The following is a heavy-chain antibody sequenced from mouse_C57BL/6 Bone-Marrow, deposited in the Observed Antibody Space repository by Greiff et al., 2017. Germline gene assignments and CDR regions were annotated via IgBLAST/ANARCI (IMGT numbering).Heavy chain of an antibody. J-gene: IGHJ4*01. CDR2: INPNNGGT. CDR1: GYTFTDYY. CDR3: ARVYYEYPLYDYAMDY. Sequence: EVQLQQSGPELVKPGASVKLSCKASGYTFTDYYMNWVKQSHGKSLEWIGDINPNNGGTSYNQKFKGKATLTVDKSSSTAYMELRSLTSEDSAVYYCARVYYEYPLYDYAMDYWGQGTSVTVSA. D-gene: IGHD2-4*01. V-gene: IGHV1-26*01.